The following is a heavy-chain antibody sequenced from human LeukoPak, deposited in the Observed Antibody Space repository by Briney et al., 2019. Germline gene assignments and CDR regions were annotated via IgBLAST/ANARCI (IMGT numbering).Heavy chain of an antibody. J-gene: IGHJ5*02. CDR2: INPNSGGT. CDR3: ARVIPRENWFDP. CDR1: GYTFTGYY. Sequence: GASVKVSYKASGYTFTGYYMHWVRQAPGQGLEWMGWINPNSGGTNYAQKFQGRVTMTRDTSISTAYMELSRLRSDDTAVYYCARVIPRENWFDPWGQGTLVTVSS. V-gene: IGHV1-2*02.